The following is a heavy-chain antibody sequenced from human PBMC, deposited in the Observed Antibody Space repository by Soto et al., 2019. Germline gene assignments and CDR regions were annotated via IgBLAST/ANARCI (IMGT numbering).Heavy chain of an antibody. CDR3: ARTYGRNFDY. D-gene: IGHD3-10*01. J-gene: IGHJ4*02. CDR2: IYYSGST. Sequence: QMQLQASGPGLVKPSETLSLTCTVSGGSISSYYWSWIRQPPGKGLEWIGYIYYSGSTNYNPSLKSRVTISVDTSKNQFSLKLSSVTAADTALYYCARTYGRNFDYWGQGTLVTVSS. V-gene: IGHV4-59*01. CDR1: GGSISSYY.